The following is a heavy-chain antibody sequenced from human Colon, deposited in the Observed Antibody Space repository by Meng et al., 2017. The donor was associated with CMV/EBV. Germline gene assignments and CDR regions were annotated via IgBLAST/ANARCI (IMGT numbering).Heavy chain of an antibody. Sequence: GESLKISCAASGFTFSDYYMSWIRQAPGKGLEWVSYISSSGSTIYYADSVKGRFTISRDNAKNSLYLQMNSLRAEDTAVYYCARAPRIFEDSTSSPSYYFDYWGQGTLVTVSS. CDR2: ISSSGSTI. J-gene: IGHJ4*02. V-gene: IGHV3-11*01. CDR3: ARAPRIFEDSTSSPSYYFDY. CDR1: GFTFSDYY. D-gene: IGHD2-2*01.